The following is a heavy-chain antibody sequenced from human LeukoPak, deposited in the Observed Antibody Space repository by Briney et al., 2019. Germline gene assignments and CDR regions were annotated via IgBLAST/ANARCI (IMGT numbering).Heavy chain of an antibody. J-gene: IGHJ6*03. D-gene: IGHD3-10*01. CDR3: GRLLGSGAMDV. Sequence: GGSLRLSCAASGFTFSSYWMSWVRQAPGKGLEWVANIKQDGSEKYYVDSVKGRLTISRDNAKNSLYLQMSSLRAEDTAVYYCGRLLGSGAMDVWGKGTTVTVSS. CDR1: GFTFSSYW. CDR2: IKQDGSEK. V-gene: IGHV3-7*01.